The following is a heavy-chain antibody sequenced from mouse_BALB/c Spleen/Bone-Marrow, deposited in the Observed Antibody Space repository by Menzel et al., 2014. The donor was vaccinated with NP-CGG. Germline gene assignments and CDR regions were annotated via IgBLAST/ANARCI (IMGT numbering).Heavy chain of an antibody. D-gene: IGHD2-1*01. Sequence: DLVKPGASVKLSCKASGYTFTNYWINWIKQRPGQGLERIGRIAPGSGSTYYNEMFKGKATLTVDTSSSTDYIQLSSLSSEDSAVYFCARGIYYGNYVYAMDYWGQGTSVTVSS. J-gene: IGHJ4*01. CDR3: ARGIYYGNYVYAMDY. CDR2: IAPGSGST. CDR1: GYTFTNYW. V-gene: IGHV1S41*01.